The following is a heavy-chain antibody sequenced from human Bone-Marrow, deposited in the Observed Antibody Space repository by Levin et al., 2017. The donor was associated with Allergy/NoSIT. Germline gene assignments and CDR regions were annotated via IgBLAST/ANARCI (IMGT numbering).Heavy chain of an antibody. J-gene: IGHJ4*02. D-gene: IGHD4-17*01. CDR3: ARHDGDDAPYFDH. V-gene: IGHV5-51*01. CDR1: GYNFTSFW. CDR2: IDPKDSDT. Sequence: GESLKISCRGSGYNFTSFWIGWVRQMPGKGLEWMGIIDPKDSDTRYSPSFQGQVTISVDKSINTAHLQWTSLKASDTAMYYCARHDGDDAPYFDHWGQGTLLTVSS.